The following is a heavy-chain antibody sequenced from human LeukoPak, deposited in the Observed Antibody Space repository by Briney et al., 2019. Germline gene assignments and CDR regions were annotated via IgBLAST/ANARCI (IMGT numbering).Heavy chain of an antibody. CDR3: AKDQGEEYYDFWSGPFQH. V-gene: IGHV3-23*01. J-gene: IGHJ1*01. D-gene: IGHD3-3*01. CDR2: ISGSGGST. Sequence: QPGESLRLSCAASGFTFSSYAMSWVRQAPGKGLEWVSAISGSGGSTYYADSVKGRFTISRDNSKNTLYLQMNGLRAEDTAVYYCAKDQGEEYYDFWSGPFQHWGQGTLVTVSS. CDR1: GFTFSSYA.